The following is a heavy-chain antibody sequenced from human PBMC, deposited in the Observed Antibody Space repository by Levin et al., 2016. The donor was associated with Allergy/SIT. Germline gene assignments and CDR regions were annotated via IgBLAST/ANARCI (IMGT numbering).Heavy chain of an antibody. Sequence: SETLSLTCTVSGGSISSYYWSWIRQPPGKGLEWIGYIYYSGSTNYNPSLKSRVTISVDTSKNQFSLKLSSVTAADTAVYYCARDLGYSSSWYGMDVWGQGTTVTVSS. D-gene: IGHD6-13*01. CDR1: GGSISSYY. V-gene: IGHV4-59*01. CDR2: IYYSGST. J-gene: IGHJ6*02. CDR3: ARDLGYSSSWYGMDV.